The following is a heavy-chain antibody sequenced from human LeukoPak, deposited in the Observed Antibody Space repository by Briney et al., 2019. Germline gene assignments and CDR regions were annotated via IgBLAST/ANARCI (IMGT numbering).Heavy chain of an antibody. Sequence: GGSLRLSCAASGFTFSSYWMSWVRQAPGKGLEWVANIKQDGSEKHYVDSVKGRLTISRDNAKNLLYLQMNSLRAEDTAIYYCTRVGYIDEGIDYWGQGTLVTVSS. V-gene: IGHV3-7*04. CDR1: GFTFSSYW. CDR2: IKQDGSEK. D-gene: IGHD5-24*01. CDR3: TRVGYIDEGIDY. J-gene: IGHJ4*02.